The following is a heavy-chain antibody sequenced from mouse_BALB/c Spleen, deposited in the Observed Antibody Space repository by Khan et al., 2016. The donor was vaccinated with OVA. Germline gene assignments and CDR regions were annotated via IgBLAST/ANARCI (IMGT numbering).Heavy chain of an antibody. CDR2: IRSGGDYT. V-gene: IGHV5-6*01. CDR3: ASHLTGSFAY. D-gene: IGHD4-1*01. Sequence: EVELVESGGDLVKPGGSLKLSCPASGFTFSSYSMSWVRQTLAKRLDWVATIRSGGDYTYYPDSVKGRFPISRDNAKNTLYLQMSSLRSEDTAMYYCASHLTGSFAYWGQGTLVTVSA. J-gene: IGHJ3*01. CDR1: GFTFSSYS.